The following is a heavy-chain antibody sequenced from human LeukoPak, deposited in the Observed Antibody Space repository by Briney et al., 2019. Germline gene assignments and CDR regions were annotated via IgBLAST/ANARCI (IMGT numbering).Heavy chain of an antibody. CDR2: IWYDGSNK. CDR3: VKPIPGQWLAPFDF. J-gene: IGHJ4*02. Sequence: HPGRSLRLSCAASGFTFSSYGMHWVRQAPGKGLEWVAVIWYDGSNKYYADSVKGRFTISRDNAKNSLYLQMNSLRAEDTAVYYCVKPIPGQWLAPFDFWGQGTLVTVSS. CDR1: GFTFSSYG. D-gene: IGHD6-19*01. V-gene: IGHV3-33*03.